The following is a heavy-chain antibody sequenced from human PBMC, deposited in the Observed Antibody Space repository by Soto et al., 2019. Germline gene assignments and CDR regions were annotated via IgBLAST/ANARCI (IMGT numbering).Heavy chain of an antibody. CDR1: GFSLSTSGVG. CDR3: AHKGYYYDSSGYEAFDI. J-gene: IGHJ3*02. V-gene: IGHV2-5*02. D-gene: IGHD3-22*01. CDR2: IYWDDDK. Sequence: SGPTLVNPTQTLTLTCTFSGFSLSTSGVGVGWIRQPPGKALEWLALIYWDDDKRYSPSLKSRLTITKDTSKNQVVLTMTNMDPVDKATYYCAHKGYYYDSSGYEAFDIWGQGTMVTVSS.